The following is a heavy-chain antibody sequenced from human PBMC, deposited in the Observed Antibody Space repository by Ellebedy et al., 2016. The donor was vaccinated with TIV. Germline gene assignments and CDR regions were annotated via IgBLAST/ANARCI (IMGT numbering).Heavy chain of an antibody. CDR3: ARARYYGSGSYPHPLDY. CDR1: GFTFSDYY. J-gene: IGHJ4*02. V-gene: IGHV3-11*06. Sequence: GESLKISCAASGFTFSDYYMSWIRQAPGKGLDWVSYISGSSTYTNYADSVKGRFTISRDNAKHSLYLQMNSLRAEDTAVYYCARARYYGSGSYPHPLDYWGQGTLVTVSS. D-gene: IGHD3-10*01. CDR2: ISGSSTYT.